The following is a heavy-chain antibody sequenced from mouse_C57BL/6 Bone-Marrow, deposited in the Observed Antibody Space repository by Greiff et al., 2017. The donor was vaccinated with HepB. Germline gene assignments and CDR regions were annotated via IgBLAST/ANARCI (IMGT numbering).Heavy chain of an antibody. CDR2: INPYNGGT. J-gene: IGHJ3*01. CDR1: GYTFTDYY. D-gene: IGHD2-4*01. V-gene: IGHV1-19*01. CDR3: ASTYDYDGAWFAY. Sequence: VQLQQSGPVLVKPGASVKMSCKASGYTFTDYYMNWVKQSHGKSLEWIGVINPYNGGTSYNQKFKGKATLTVDKSSSTAYMELNSLTSEDSAVYYCASTYDYDGAWFAYWGQGTLVTVSA.